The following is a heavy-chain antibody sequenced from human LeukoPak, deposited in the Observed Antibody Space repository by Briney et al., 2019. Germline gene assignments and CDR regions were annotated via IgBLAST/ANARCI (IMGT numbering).Heavy chain of an antibody. J-gene: IGHJ4*02. CDR3: ATPLTGGGPPY. V-gene: IGHV1-2*02. CDR1: GYPFTNYW. Sequence: ASVKVSCKASGYPFTNYWLHWVRQAPGQGLEWMGWIVPDTGDTNYAQKFQGRVTMTRDTSISTAYMELSSLRSDDAAVYYCATPLTGGGPPYWGQGTLVTVSS. D-gene: IGHD3-16*01. CDR2: IVPDTGDT.